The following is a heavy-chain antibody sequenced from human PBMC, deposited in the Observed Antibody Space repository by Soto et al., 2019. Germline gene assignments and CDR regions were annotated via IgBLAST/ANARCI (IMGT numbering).Heavy chain of an antibody. CDR1: GYTFTSYD. V-gene: IGHV1-8*01. D-gene: IGHD3-16*02. Sequence: QVQLVQSGAEVKKPGASVKVSCKASGYTFTSYDINWVRQATGQGLEWMGWMNPNSGNTGYAQKFQGRVTMTRNTSISTAYMELSSLRSEDTAVYSCARDWGSYRHRPFDYWGQGTLVTVSS. CDR2: MNPNSGNT. CDR3: ARDWGSYRHRPFDY. J-gene: IGHJ4*02.